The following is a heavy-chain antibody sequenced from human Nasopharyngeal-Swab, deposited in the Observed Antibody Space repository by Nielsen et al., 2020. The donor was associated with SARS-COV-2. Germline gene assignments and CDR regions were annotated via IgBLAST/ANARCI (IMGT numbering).Heavy chain of an antibody. CDR3: ARGYEVAARDDWFDP. CDR2: ISFDGSKK. CDR1: GFTFNSHG. J-gene: IGHJ5*02. Sequence: GGSLRLSCAASGFTFNSHGMHWVRQAPGKGLEWVAVISFDGSKKYYAGSVKGRFTISRENAKNSLYLQMNRLRAEDTAVYYCARGYEVAARDDWFDPWGQGTLVTVSS. V-gene: IGHV3-30*03. D-gene: IGHD6-13*01.